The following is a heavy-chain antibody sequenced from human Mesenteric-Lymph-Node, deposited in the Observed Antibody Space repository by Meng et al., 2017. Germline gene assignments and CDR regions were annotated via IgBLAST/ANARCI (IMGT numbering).Heavy chain of an antibody. V-gene: IGHV1-2*02. CDR1: GYTFTSYG. Sequence: ASVKVSCKASGYTFTSYGISWVRQAPGQGLEWMGYINPNSGGKTYAQKFQGRVTMTRDTSISTAYMELSSLRSEDTAVYYCAFSVRRTYYYYGMDVWGQGTTVTVSS. CDR2: INPNSGGK. D-gene: IGHD1-1*01. CDR3: AFSVRRTYYYYGMDV. J-gene: IGHJ6*02.